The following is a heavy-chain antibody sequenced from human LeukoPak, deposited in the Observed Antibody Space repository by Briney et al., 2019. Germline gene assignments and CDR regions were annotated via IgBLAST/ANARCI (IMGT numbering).Heavy chain of an antibody. J-gene: IGHJ4*02. D-gene: IGHD2-21*01. CDR3: ARDMLFQYYFDY. CDR1: GFTFSSYA. V-gene: IGHV3-30*04. CDR2: ILYDGSNK. Sequence: PGGSLRLSCAASGFTFSSYAMHWVRQAPGKGLEWVAVILYDGSNKYYADSVKGRFTISRDNSKNTLYLQMNSLRAEDTAVYYCARDMLFQYYFDYWGQGTLVTVSS.